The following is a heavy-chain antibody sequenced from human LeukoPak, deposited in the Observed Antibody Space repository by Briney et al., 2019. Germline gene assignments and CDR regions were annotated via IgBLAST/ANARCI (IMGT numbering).Heavy chain of an antibody. Sequence: GGSLRLSCAASGLTFSRHAMSWVRQAPGKGLEWVSAISGSGADTYYADSVKGRFTISRDNSKNTLYLQMNSLGAEDTAVYYCSPVPNYWGQGTLVTVSS. CDR2: ISGSGADT. J-gene: IGHJ4*02. V-gene: IGHV3-23*01. CDR1: GLTFSRHA. CDR3: SPVPNY. D-gene: IGHD1-1*01.